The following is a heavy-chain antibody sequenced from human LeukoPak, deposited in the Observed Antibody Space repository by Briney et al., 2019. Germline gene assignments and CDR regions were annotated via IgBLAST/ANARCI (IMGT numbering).Heavy chain of an antibody. CDR1: GGSISSYY. Sequence: RTSETLSLTCTVSGGSISSYYWSWIRQPPGKGLEWIGYIYYSGSTNYNPSLKSRVTISVDTSKNQFSLKLSSVTAADTAVYYCARASGSHYDSWSGYIFYLDYWGQGTLVTVSS. J-gene: IGHJ4*02. V-gene: IGHV4-59*01. D-gene: IGHD3-3*01. CDR2: IYYSGST. CDR3: ARASGSHYDSWSGYIFYLDY.